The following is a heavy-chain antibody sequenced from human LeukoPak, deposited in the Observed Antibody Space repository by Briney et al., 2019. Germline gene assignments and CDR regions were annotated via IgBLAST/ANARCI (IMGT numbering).Heavy chain of an antibody. J-gene: IGHJ6*02. CDR2: MNPNSGNT. CDR1: GYTFTSYD. CDR3: ARGDDIVVVPAASSGMDV. V-gene: IGHV1-8*01. Sequence: GASVKVSCKASGYTFTSYDINWVRQATGQGLEWTGWMNPNSGNTGYAQKFQGRVTMTRNTSISTAYMELSSLRSEDTAVYYCARGDDIVVVPAASSGMDVWGQGTTVTVSS. D-gene: IGHD2-2*01.